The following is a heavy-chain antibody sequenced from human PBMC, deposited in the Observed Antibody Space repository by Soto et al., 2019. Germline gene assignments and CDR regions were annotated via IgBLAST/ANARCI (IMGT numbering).Heavy chain of an antibody. CDR3: DRTGTQLWSRDINY. V-gene: IGHV3-30-3*01. CDR2: ISYDGNKK. CDR1: GVTFSRDA. Sequence: QVQLVESGGGMVQPGGSLRLSCAASGVTFSRDAMHWVRQAPGKGLECVAVISYDGNKKYYANSVKGRFTVSRDNSKNTLDLQMTSLSAEATAVYSCDRTGTQLWSRDINYWGQGTLVTVSS. D-gene: IGHD5-18*01. J-gene: IGHJ4*02.